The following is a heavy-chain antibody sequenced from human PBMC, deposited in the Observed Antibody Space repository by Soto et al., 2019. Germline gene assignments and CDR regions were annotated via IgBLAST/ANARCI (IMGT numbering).Heavy chain of an antibody. D-gene: IGHD5-18*01. CDR3: ARDQPGYSYGYGLGY. J-gene: IGHJ4*02. V-gene: IGHV3-21*01. Sequence: EVPLVESGGGLVKPGGSLRLSCAASGFTFSSYSMNWVRQAPGKGLEWVSSISSSSSYIYYADSVKGRFTISRDNAKNSLYLQMNSLRAEDTAVYYCARDQPGYSYGYGLGYWGQGTLVLVSS. CDR1: GFTFSSYS. CDR2: ISSSSSYI.